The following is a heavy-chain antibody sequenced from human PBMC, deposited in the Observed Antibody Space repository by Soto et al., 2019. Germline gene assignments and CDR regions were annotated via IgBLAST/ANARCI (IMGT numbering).Heavy chain of an antibody. Sequence: GGSLRLSCAASGFTFSSYWMCWVRQAPGKGLEWVANIKQDGSEKYFVDSVKGRFTISRDNAKSSLFLQMDSLRVEDTAVYYYASNSNWRHDYWGQGTLVTVSS. J-gene: IGHJ4*02. CDR1: GFTFSSYW. CDR3: ASNSNWRHDY. D-gene: IGHD6-13*01. V-gene: IGHV3-7*05. CDR2: IKQDGSEK.